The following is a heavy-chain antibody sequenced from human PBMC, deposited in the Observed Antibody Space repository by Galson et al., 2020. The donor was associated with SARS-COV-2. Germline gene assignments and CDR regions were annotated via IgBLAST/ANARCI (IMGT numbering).Heavy chain of an antibody. CDR3: AIEYDPDGNDYYYLDF. V-gene: IGHV1-18*01. J-gene: IGHJ4*02. D-gene: IGHD3-22*01. CDR1: GYIFHHXG. CDR2: XXXXXXXX. Sequence: ASVKLSCKASGYIFHHXGXTXXXXXPXXGXDXMGXXXXXXXXXXYAQKLQGRVTMTTDAPTSTVYMELRSLGFDDTAVYFCAIEYDPDGNDYYYLDFWGQGTLVTVSS.